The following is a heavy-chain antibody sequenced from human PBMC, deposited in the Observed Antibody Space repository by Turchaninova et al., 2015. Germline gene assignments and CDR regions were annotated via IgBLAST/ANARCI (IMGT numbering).Heavy chain of an antibody. CDR1: GFIFSHAW. V-gene: IGHV3-15*01. CDR3: STDTWMTSVMAVDY. D-gene: IGHD4-17*01. CDR2: IISKTHGGTA. Sequence: ELQLVESGGGLVKPGGSLRLSCSASGFIFSHAWRNWGRQDTGRGREWVGRIISKTHGGTADYAEPVKGRFTISRDDSKNALYLQMNSLKTEDTAVYYCSTDTWMTSVMAVDYWGQGTLVTVSS. J-gene: IGHJ4*02.